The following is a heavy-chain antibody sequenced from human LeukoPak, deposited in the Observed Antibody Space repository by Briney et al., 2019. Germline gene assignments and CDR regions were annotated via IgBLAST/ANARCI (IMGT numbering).Heavy chain of an antibody. D-gene: IGHD5/OR15-5a*01. CDR3: ARLASTEDTLY. Sequence: GGSLRLSCEDSGFTVSSNYMSWVRQAPGKGLEWVSVIYSAGTTYYADSVKGRFTISRDTSKNTVFLQMNSLRAEDTAVYYCARLASTEDTLYWGQGTLVTVSS. CDR2: IYSAGTT. CDR1: GFTVSSNY. J-gene: IGHJ4*02. V-gene: IGHV3-66*02.